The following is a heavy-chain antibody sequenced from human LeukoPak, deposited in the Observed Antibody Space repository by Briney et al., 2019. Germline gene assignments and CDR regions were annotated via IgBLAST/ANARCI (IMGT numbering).Heavy chain of an antibody. CDR1: GFTFSDFY. V-gene: IGHV3-11*03. CDR2: ISSSSSYT. Sequence: GGSLRLSCAASGFTFSDFYMSWIRQAQGKGLEWVSYISSSSSYTNYAASVKGRFTISRDNAKNSLYLQMNSLRAEDTAVYYCARIPEVYSSSWFLDYWGQGTLVTVSS. D-gene: IGHD6-13*01. CDR3: ARIPEVYSSSWFLDY. J-gene: IGHJ4*02.